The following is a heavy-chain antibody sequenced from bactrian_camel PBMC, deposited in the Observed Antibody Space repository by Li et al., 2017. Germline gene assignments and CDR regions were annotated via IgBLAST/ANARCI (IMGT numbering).Heavy chain of an antibody. CDR3: AADLRWSSAQCIPLLSAGGVEFAD. J-gene: IGHJ4*01. D-gene: IGHD7*01. CDR1: GFTFDDSD. Sequence: HVQLVESGGGSVQAGGSLRLSCTASGFTFDDSDMGWYRQAPGNECELVSTISSDGSTYYADSVKGRFTISHDRTKNTLYLDMDLLKPEDTAMYYCAADLRWSSAQCIPLLSAGGVEFADWGQGTQVTVS. CDR2: ISSDGST. V-gene: IGHV3S55*01.